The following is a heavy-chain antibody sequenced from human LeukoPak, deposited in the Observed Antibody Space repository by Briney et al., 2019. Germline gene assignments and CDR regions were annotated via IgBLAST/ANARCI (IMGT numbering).Heavy chain of an antibody. D-gene: IGHD4-23*01. CDR2: ISGSGGST. CDR3: AGGRSAGGY. Sequence: PGGSLRLSCAASGFTFSSYAMNWVRQAPGKGLEWVSGISGSGGSTYYADSVKGRFTISRDNAKNSLYLQMNSLRAEDTAVYYCAGGRSAGGYWGQGTLVTVSS. J-gene: IGHJ4*02. CDR1: GFTFSSYA. V-gene: IGHV3-23*01.